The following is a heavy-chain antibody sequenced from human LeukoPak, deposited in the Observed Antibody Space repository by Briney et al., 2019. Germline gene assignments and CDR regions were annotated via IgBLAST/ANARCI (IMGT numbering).Heavy chain of an antibody. J-gene: IGHJ4*02. D-gene: IGHD4-17*01. V-gene: IGHV3-30*02. CDR1: GFAFNMYG. Sequence: GGSLRLSCVASGFAFNMYGMHWVRQAPGKGLQWVAFIRYDASNEYYVESVKGRFTISRDNTENTLYLQMNSLRAEDTAVYYCAKCGDYGDYVYFDYWGQGTLVTVSS. CDR2: IRYDASNE. CDR3: AKCGDYGDYVYFDY.